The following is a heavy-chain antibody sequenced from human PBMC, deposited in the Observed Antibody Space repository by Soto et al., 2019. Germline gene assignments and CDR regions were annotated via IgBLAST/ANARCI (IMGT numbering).Heavy chain of an antibody. CDR1: GGSISSYY. CDR3: ARDSPDYSSSWYYFDY. V-gene: IGHV4-59*01. D-gene: IGHD6-13*01. J-gene: IGHJ4*02. CDR2: IYYSGST. Sequence: SETLSLTCTVSGGSISSYYWSWIRQPPGKGLEWIGYIYYSGSTNYNPSLKSRVTISVDTSKNQFSLKLSSVTAADTAVYYCARDSPDYSSSWYYFDYWGQGTLVTVSS.